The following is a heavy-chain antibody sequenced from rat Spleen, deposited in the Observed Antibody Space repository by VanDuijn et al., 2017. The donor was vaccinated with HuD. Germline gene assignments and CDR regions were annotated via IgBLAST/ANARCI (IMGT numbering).Heavy chain of an antibody. CDR1: GFSLTSYN. V-gene: IGHV2-41*01. CDR2: IWNTGGT. CDR3: TRGEDA. Sequence: QVQLMESGPGLVQPSETLSLTCTVSGFSLTSYNVHWVRQPPGKGLEWMGVIWNTGGTRYNSALKSRLSISKDTSKSQVFLKMNSLRSEDTATYYCTRGEDAWGQGASVTVSS. J-gene: IGHJ4*01.